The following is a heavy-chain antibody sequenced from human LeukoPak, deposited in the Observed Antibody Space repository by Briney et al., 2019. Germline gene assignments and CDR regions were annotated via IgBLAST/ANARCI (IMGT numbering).Heavy chain of an antibody. Sequence: PGGSLRLSCAASGFTFSSYGMSWVRQAPGKGLEWVSAVSGSGGSTYYADSVKGRFTISRDNAKNSLYLQMNSLRAEDTAVYYCARDFSDDSSGYYGELDYWGQGTLVTVSS. CDR1: GFTFSSYG. V-gene: IGHV3-23*01. CDR2: VSGSGGST. D-gene: IGHD3-22*01. J-gene: IGHJ4*02. CDR3: ARDFSDDSSGYYGELDY.